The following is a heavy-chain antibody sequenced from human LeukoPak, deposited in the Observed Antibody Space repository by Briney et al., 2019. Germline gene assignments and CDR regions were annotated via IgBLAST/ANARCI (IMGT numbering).Heavy chain of an antibody. D-gene: IGHD1-26*01. CDR1: GFTFSSYG. CDR3: ARDRDSGSHTATDY. J-gene: IGHJ4*02. Sequence: GGSLRLSCAASGFTFSSYGMHWVRQAPGKGLEWVAVISYDGSNKYYADSVKGRFTISRGNSKNTLYLQTNSLRAEDTAVYYCARDRDSGSHTATDYWGQGTLVTVSS. V-gene: IGHV3-30*03. CDR2: ISYDGSNK.